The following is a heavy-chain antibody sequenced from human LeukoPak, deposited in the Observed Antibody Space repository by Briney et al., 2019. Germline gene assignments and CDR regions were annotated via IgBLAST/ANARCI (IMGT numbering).Heavy chain of an antibody. J-gene: IGHJ4*02. CDR2: IKNDGSIT. D-gene: IGHD5-12*01. Sequence: GGSLRLSCAASGFTFSNYWMHWVRQAPGKGLVWVSRIKNDGSITSYADSVKGRFTISRDNAKNTLYLQMNSLRAEGTAVYYCAKSVASDAYWGQGTLVTVSS. V-gene: IGHV3-74*01. CDR3: AKSVASDAY. CDR1: GFTFSNYW.